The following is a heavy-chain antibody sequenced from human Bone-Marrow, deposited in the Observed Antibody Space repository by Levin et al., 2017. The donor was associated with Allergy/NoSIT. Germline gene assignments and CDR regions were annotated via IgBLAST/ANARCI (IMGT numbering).Heavy chain of an antibody. V-gene: IGHV3-21*01. J-gene: IGHJ1*01. D-gene: IGHD3-22*01. CDR3: ARARGISVYYDAYFQH. Sequence: GGSLRLSCAVSGFRFSDYSMNWVRQAPGKGLEWVASISSDSRYIYYADSMKGRFTISRDNAKNSVSLQMNSLRVEDTAVYYCARARGISVYYDAYFQHWGQGTRVTVSS. CDR1: GFRFSDYS. CDR2: ISSDSRYI.